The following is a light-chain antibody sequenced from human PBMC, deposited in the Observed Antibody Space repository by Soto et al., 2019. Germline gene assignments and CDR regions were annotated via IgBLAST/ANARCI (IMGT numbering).Light chain of an antibody. Sequence: DIVMTQSPDSLAVSLGERATINCKSSQSVLYSSNNKNYLAWYQQKPGQPPKLLIYWASTRESGVPDRFSGRGSGTDFTLTISSLQAEDVAVYYCQQYYSTPRTFGQWTKVEIK. CDR2: WAS. J-gene: IGKJ1*01. CDR3: QQYYSTPRT. V-gene: IGKV4-1*01. CDR1: QSVLYSSNNKNY.